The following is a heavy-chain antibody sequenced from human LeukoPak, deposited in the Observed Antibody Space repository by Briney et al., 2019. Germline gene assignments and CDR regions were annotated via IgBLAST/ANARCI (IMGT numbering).Heavy chain of an antibody. D-gene: IGHD3-22*01. J-gene: IGHJ4*02. CDR3: ATETYYYDSSGYGYY. Sequence: ASVKVSCKVSGYTLTELSMHWVRQAPGKGLEWMGGFDPEDGETIYAQKFQGRVTMTEDTSTDTAYMELSSLRSEDTAVYYSATETYYYDSSGYGYYWGQGTLVTVSS. CDR2: FDPEDGET. CDR1: GYTLTELS. V-gene: IGHV1-24*01.